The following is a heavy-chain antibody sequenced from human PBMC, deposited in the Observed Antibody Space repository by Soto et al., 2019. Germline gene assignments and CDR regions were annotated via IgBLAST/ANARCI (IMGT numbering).Heavy chain of an antibody. CDR3: VRDLYRSATMPCLDH. J-gene: IGHJ4*02. Sequence: GSLRLSCEASGFTFINYAMSWVRQSPGKGLEWVSSISDTGGDSYYADSMDGRFTVSRDNSKNTLYLQINSLRAEDTAIYYCVRDLYRSATMPCLDHWGQGALVTVSS. CDR1: GFTFINYA. D-gene: IGHD1-1*01. CDR2: ISDTGGDS. V-gene: IGHV3-23*01.